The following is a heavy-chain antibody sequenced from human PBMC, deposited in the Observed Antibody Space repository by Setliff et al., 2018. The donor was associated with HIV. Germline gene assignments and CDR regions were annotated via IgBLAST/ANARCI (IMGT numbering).Heavy chain of an antibody. CDR2: IYHSGST. V-gene: IGHV4-4*02. D-gene: IGHD2-2*01. CDR3: ASRVPAARHFDY. Sequence: SETLSLTCTVSGVSISDNNWWSWVRQPPGKELEWIGEIYHSGSTNYNPSLKSRVTISLDRFKNQFSLKLTSVTAADTAVYYCASRVPAARHFDYWGQGTLVTVSS. J-gene: IGHJ4*02. CDR1: GVSISDNNW.